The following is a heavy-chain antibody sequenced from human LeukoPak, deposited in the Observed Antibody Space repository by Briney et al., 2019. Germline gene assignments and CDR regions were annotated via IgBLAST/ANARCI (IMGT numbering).Heavy chain of an antibody. CDR3: ARGLGGFLSTWIQPSRYFDL. CDR1: GGSFSGYY. J-gene: IGHJ2*01. D-gene: IGHD5-18*01. Sequence: SETLSLTCAVYGGSFSGYYWSWIRQPPGKGLEWIGGINHSGSTDYNPSLKSRVTISVDTSKNQFSLKLSSVTAADTAVYYCARGLGGFLSTWIQPSRYFDLWGRGTLVTVSS. CDR2: INHSGST. V-gene: IGHV4-34*01.